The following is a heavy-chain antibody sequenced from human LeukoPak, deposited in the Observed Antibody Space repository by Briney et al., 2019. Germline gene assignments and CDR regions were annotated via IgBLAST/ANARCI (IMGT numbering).Heavy chain of an antibody. CDR3: AKSLESTNYYYHMDV. Sequence: PGGSLRLSCAASGFTFSSYGLSWVRQAPGKGLEWVSAISGSGGSTYYADSVKGRFTISRDNYKNTLYMQTNSLRAEDTAVYYCAKSLESTNYYYHMDVWGKGTTVTVSS. CDR1: GFTFSSYG. V-gene: IGHV3-23*01. D-gene: IGHD2-2*01. J-gene: IGHJ6*03. CDR2: ISGSGGST.